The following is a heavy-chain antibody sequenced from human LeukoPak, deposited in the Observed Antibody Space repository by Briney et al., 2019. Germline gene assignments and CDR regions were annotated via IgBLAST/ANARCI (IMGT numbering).Heavy chain of an antibody. CDR2: ISAYNGNT. CDR1: GYTFTSYG. D-gene: IGHD4-17*01. Sequence: ASVKVSCKAAGYTFTSYGISWVRQAPGQGLEGMGWISAYNGNTNYAQKLQGRVTMTTDTSTSTDYMELRSLRSDDTAVYYCARDQGGDYFLSSYYYYYMDVWGKGTTVTVSS. J-gene: IGHJ6*03. CDR3: ARDQGGDYFLSSYYYYYMDV. V-gene: IGHV1-18*01.